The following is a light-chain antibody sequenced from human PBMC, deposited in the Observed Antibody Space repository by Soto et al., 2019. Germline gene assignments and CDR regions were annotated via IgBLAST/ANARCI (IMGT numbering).Light chain of an antibody. CDR1: QSVSSN. Sequence: IVMTQSPATLSVSPGEGVTLSCRASQSVSSNLAWYQQKPGQAPSLLIYGAFTRATGIPARFSGTGSGTEFTLTISSLQSEDFALYYCQQYNDWPLTFGQGTKVDIK. CDR3: QQYNDWPLT. CDR2: GAF. V-gene: IGKV3-15*01. J-gene: IGKJ1*01.